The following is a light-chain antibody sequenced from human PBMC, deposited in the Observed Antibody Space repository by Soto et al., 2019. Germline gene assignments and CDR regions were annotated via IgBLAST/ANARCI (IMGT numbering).Light chain of an antibody. V-gene: IGLV1-51*02. J-gene: IGLJ3*02. CDR3: GTWDSSLRGV. Sequence: QSVLTQPPSVSAAPGQKVTISCSATSSNIGNNYISWYQQLPGTAPKLLIYENDKRPSGIPDRFSGSRSGTSATLGITGLQTGDEADYYCGTWDSSLRGVFGGGTKVTVL. CDR1: SSNIGNNY. CDR2: END.